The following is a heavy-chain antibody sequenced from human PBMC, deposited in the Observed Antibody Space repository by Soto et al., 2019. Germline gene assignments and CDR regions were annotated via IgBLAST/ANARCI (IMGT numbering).Heavy chain of an antibody. V-gene: IGHV4-39*01. D-gene: IGHD2-8*01. CDR2: IYYTGDT. CDR1: GGPIRSSTYY. Sequence: QEQLQESGPGLVKPSETLSLTCSVSGGPIRSSTYYWGWIRQPPGKGLQWIGTIYYTGDTHYTPSLQSRVTISLDTPNNQFSLNLRSVTDADSAVYYCASLQGVLNGHETPYYYYGMDVWGPGTTVTVSS. CDR3: ASLQGVLNGHETPYYYYGMDV. J-gene: IGHJ6*02.